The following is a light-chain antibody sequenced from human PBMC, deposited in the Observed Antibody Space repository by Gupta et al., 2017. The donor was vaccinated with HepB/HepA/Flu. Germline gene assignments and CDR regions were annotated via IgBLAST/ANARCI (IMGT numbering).Light chain of an antibody. J-gene: IGLJ3*02. CDR1: SSNIGSNP. CDR2: SNY. V-gene: IGLV1-44*01. Sequence: QYVLTQPPSASGAPGQRVTISCSGSSSNIGSNPVNWYQQFPGTAPKLLIYSNYQRPSGVPDRFSGSKSGTSASLAISGLQSEDEADYYCAAWDDSHWVFGGGTKLTVL. CDR3: AAWDDSHWV.